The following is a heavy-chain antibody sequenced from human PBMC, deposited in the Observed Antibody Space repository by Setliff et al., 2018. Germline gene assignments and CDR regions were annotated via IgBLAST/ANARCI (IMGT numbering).Heavy chain of an antibody. D-gene: IGHD3-10*01. Sequence: PGGSLRLSCTASGLSYINDWVSWVRQVPGKGLVWVSRISGDGITIYYADSVRGRFTISRDNAKDSLYLQMNSLRAEDTALYYCARDGVFYAMDVWGRGTTVTVSS. CDR2: ISGDGITI. CDR3: ARDGVFYAMDV. CDR1: GLSYINDW. V-gene: IGHV3-11*04. J-gene: IGHJ6*02.